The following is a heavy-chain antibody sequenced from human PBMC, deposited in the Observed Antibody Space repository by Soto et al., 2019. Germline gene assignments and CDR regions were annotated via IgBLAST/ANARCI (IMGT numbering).Heavy chain of an antibody. CDR2: IRSKAYGGTT. J-gene: IGHJ5*02. D-gene: IGHD6-13*01. CDR1: GFTFSSYA. Sequence: GGSLRLSCAASGFTFSSYAMHWVRQAPGKGLEWVGFIRSKAYGGTTEYAASVKGRFTISRDDSKSIAYLQMNSLKTEDTAVYYCTRVDSSSWSYGFDPWGQGTLVTVSS. CDR3: TRVDSSSWSYGFDP. V-gene: IGHV3-49*04.